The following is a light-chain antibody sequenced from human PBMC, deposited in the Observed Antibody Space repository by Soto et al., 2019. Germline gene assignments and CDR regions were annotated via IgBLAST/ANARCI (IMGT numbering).Light chain of an antibody. CDR2: AAS. J-gene: IGKJ1*01. V-gene: IGKV1-39*01. CDR1: QSISSY. CDR3: QQSYSTPWT. Sequence: DIQMTQSPSSLSASVGDRVTITCRASQSISSYLNWYQQKPGKAPKLLIYAASSLQSGVPSRFSGSGSGKDFTLTISSLQPEDFATYYCQQSYSTPWTFGQGTKVEIX.